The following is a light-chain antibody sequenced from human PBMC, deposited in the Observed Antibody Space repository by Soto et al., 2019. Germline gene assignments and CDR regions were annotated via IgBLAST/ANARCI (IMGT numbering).Light chain of an antibody. CDR3: SSYVGSNTYV. V-gene: IGLV2-23*01. J-gene: IGLJ1*01. CDR1: SSDVGSCDV. Sequence: QSALTQPASVSGSPGQSITISCTGTSSDVGSCDVVSWYQQHPGKVPKLLISEGSKRPSGVSNRFSGSKSGNTASLTISGLQAEDEADYYCSSYVGSNTYVFGTGTKATVL. CDR2: EGS.